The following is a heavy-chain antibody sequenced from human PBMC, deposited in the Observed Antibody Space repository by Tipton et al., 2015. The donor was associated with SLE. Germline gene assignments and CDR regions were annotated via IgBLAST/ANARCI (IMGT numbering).Heavy chain of an antibody. V-gene: IGHV4-39*01. D-gene: IGHD2-15*01. CDR3: ARPRYCSRSNCQTGAFDV. CDR2: IYYNGGT. J-gene: IGHJ3*01. Sequence: TLSLTCNVSGASISSSDYSWGWMRQPPGEGLEWIGTIYYNGGTHSNPSLKSRVSISVDTSRNSLSLRLSSVTAADTAVYYCARPRYCSRSNCQTGAFDVWGQGTMVTVSS. CDR1: GASISSSDYS.